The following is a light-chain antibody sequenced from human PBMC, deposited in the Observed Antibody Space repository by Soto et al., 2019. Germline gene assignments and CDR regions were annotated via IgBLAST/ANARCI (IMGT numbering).Light chain of an antibody. CDR1: QSLIHSDGDTY. CDR3: VQGTHWPWT. J-gene: IGKJ1*01. CDR2: KVS. V-gene: IGKV2-30*02. Sequence: DVVMTQSPLSLPVTLGQPASISCRSSQSLIHSDGDTYLNWFQQRPGQSPRRLIYKVSDRHSGVPDRFGGSGSGPGFTLKISRVEAEDVGVYYCVQGTHWPWTFGQGTEVEIK.